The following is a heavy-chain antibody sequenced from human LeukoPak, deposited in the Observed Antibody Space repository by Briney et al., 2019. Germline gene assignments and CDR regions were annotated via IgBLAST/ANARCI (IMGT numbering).Heavy chain of an antibody. CDR1: GYTSTGSF. J-gene: IGHJ4*02. CDR2: INSNTGGT. V-gene: IGHV1-2*02. CDR3: ARADPVGY. Sequence: ASVKVSCKASGYTSTGSFMHWVRQAPGQGLEWMGWINSNTGGTKFAQKFQGRVTMTRDTSISTAYMELSRLRSDDTAVYYCARADPVGYWGQGTQVTVPS.